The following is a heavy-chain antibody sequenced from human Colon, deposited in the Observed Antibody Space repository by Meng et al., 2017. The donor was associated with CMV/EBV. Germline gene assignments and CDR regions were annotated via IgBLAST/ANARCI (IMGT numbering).Heavy chain of an antibody. D-gene: IGHD6-13*01. CDR3: ASILFAAAAGGWGGY. CDR1: GGSFSGYY. Sequence: QVQLTQLGAGLLKPSETLSLTCAVYGGSFSGYYWSWIRQPPGKGLEWIGEINHSGSTNYNPSLKSRVTISVDTSKNQFSLKLSSVTAADTAVYYCASILFAAAAGGWGGYWGQGTLVTVSS. J-gene: IGHJ4*02. CDR2: INHSGST. V-gene: IGHV4-34*01.